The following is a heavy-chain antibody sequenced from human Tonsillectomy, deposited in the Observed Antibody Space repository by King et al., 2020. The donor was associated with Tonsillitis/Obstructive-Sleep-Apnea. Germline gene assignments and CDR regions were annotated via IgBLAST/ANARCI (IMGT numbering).Heavy chain of an antibody. V-gene: IGHV3-33*01. D-gene: IGHD2-2*01. CDR1: GFTFSTHG. Sequence: VQLVESGGGVVQPGRSLRLSCAASGFTFSTHGMHWVRQAPGKGLEWVALIWYDGNNKYYADSVKGRFTISRDNSKSTLYLHMNSLRAEDTAVYFCARGRGDVVVVPAAMDYWGQGTLVTVSS. CDR3: ARGRGDVVVVPAAMDY. J-gene: IGHJ4*02. CDR2: IWYDGNNK.